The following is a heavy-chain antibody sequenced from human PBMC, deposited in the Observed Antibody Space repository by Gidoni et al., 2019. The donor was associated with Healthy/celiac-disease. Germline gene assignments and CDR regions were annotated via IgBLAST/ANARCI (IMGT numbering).Heavy chain of an antibody. CDR1: GFPFSSYA. J-gene: IGHJ6*03. CDR3: AKAIAARHNYYYYMDV. CDR2: ISGSGGST. V-gene: IGHV3-23*01. D-gene: IGHD6-6*01. Sequence: EVQLLESGGGLVQPGGSLSLSCSASGFPFSSYAMSWVRQAPGKGLEWVSAISGSGGSTYYADSVKGRFTISRDNSKNTLYLQMNSLRAEDTAVYYCAKAIAARHNYYYYMDVWGKGTTVTVSS.